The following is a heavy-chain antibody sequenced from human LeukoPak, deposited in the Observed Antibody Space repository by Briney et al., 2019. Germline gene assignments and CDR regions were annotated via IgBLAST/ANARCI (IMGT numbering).Heavy chain of an antibody. D-gene: IGHD3-10*01. CDR3: ASPFYYYGSGSYYNGDYGMGV. V-gene: IGHV1-46*01. Sequence: ASVKVSCKASGYTFTSYYMHWVRQAPGQGLGWMGIINPSGGSTSYAQKFQGRVTMTRDTSTSTVYMELSSLRSEDTAVYYCASPFYYYGSGSYYNGDYGMGVWGQGTTVTVSS. CDR1: GYTFTSYY. CDR2: INPSGGST. J-gene: IGHJ6*02.